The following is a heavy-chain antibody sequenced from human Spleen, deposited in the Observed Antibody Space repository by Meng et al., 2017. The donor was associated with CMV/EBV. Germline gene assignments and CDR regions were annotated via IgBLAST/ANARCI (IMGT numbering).Heavy chain of an antibody. J-gene: IGHJ4*02. Sequence: RVSCRASGYAFTSHGITGVRQAPGQGLEWMGWISPSIGSTNYAQRLEGRVTMTTDRSTTTAYLELKSLRYDDTAVYLCARGTGIFDYWGQGTLVTVSS. V-gene: IGHV1-18*04. CDR3: ARGTGIFDY. CDR2: ISPSIGST. D-gene: IGHD7-27*01. CDR1: GYAFTSHG.